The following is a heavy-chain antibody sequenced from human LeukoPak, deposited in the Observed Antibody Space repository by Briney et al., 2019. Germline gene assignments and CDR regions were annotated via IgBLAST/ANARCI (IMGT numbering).Heavy chain of an antibody. V-gene: IGHV3-20*04. D-gene: IGHD5-18*01. J-gene: IGHJ4*02. CDR1: GFTFDDYG. CDR3: ATSRRDGYGYRALELPPSPVD. CDR2: INWNGGST. Sequence: SGGSLRLSCAASGFTFDDYGMSWVRQAPGKGLEWVSGINWNGGSTGYADSVKGRFTISRDNAKNSLYLQMINLRAEDTAVYYCATSRRDGYGYRALELPPSPVDWGQGTLVTVSS.